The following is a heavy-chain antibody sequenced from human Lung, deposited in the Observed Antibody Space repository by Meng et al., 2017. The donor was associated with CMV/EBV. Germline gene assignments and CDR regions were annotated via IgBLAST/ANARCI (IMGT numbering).Heavy chain of an antibody. J-gene: IGHJ5*02. V-gene: IGHV1-69*04. D-gene: IGHD2/OR15-2a*01. CDR3: ARDARGGANRAPFDP. CDR2: IIPILGIA. CDR1: GYSFTSYW. Sequence: GGSLRLXCKGSGYSFTSYWIGWVRQMPGKGLEWMGIIPILGIANYAQKFQGRVTITADKSTSTAYMELSSLRSEDTAVYYCARDARGGANRAPFDPWGQGTLVTVSS.